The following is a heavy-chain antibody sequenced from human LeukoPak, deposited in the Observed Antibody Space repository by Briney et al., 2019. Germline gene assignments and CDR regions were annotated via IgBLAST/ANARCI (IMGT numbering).Heavy chain of an antibody. CDR3: AKYAAKAPRRDLYY. Sequence: PGGSLRLSCAASGFTYNNYPMSWVRHAPGKGLEWVSSISENGDYTYYADSVKGRFTISRDNSNNTVNLQMNSLRAEDTAVYYCAKYAAKAPRRDLYYWGQGTLGTVSS. CDR1: GFTYNNYP. V-gene: IGHV3-23*01. J-gene: IGHJ4*02. D-gene: IGHD2-8*01. CDR2: ISENGDYT.